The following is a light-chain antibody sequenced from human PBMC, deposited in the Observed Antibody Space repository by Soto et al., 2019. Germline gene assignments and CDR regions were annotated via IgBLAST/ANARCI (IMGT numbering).Light chain of an antibody. Sequence: EIVLTQSPGTLSLSPGESATLSCRASQSVSSNSLAWYRRNPGQPPSLLIYGTSTRATDIPRRFSGSGSGTDFTLTITRLEPEDVAVYFCKQYGDSPPTFGQGTKVEVK. CDR2: GTS. CDR3: KQYGDSPPT. CDR1: QSVSSNS. V-gene: IGKV3-20*01. J-gene: IGKJ1*01.